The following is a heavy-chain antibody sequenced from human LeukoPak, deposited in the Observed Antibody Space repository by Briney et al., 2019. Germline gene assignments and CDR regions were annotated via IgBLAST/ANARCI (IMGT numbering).Heavy chain of an antibody. CDR1: GFTFSSYG. D-gene: IGHD6-13*01. CDR2: IWYDGSNK. CDR3: ARSTAAGTYYYYGMDV. Sequence: GGSLRLSCAASGFTFSSYGMHWVRQAPGKGLEWEAVIWYDGSNKYYADSVKGRFTISRDNSKNTLYLQMNSLRAEDTAVYYCARSTAAGTYYYYGMDVWGQGTTVTVSS. J-gene: IGHJ6*02. V-gene: IGHV3-33*01.